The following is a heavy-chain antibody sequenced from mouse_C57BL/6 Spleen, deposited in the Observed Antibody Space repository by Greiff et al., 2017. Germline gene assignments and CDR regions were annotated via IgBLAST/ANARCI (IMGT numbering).Heavy chain of an antibody. D-gene: IGHD1-1*01. CDR3: ARYNGSPYSMDY. J-gene: IGHJ4*01. CDR2: IYPGNGDT. Sequence: QVQLQQSGAELVKPGASVKISCKASGYAFSSYWLNWVKQRPGKGLEWIGQIYPGNGDTNYNGKFKGKATLTADKSSSTAYMQLSSLTSEDSAVYFCARYNGSPYSMDYWGQGTSVTVSS. V-gene: IGHV1-80*01. CDR1: GYAFSSYW.